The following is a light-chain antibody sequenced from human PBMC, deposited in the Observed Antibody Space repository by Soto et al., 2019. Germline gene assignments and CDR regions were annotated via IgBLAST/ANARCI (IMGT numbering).Light chain of an antibody. J-gene: IGKJ5*01. CDR2: DAS. V-gene: IGKV3D-15*01. CDR3: QQYHNWPPIT. Sequence: EIVLTQSPGSLSLSPGYRSTQSFSAIQYLTNNYLAWYQQKPGQAPRLVIYDASSRATGIPARFSGSGSGTEFTLTISSLQSEDFAVYYCQQYHNWPPITFGQGTRLETK. CDR1: QYLTNN.